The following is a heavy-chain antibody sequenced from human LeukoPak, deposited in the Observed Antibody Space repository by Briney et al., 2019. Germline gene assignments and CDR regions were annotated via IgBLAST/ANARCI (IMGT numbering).Heavy chain of an antibody. CDR1: GFTFSSYA. Sequence: PGGSLRLSCAASGFTFSSYAMSWVRQAPGKGLEWVSGISGSGGSIYYADSVKGQFTISRDNSKNTLYLQMNSLRAEDTAIYYCARGRTQYCSSTSCYTGDYWGQGTLVTVSS. D-gene: IGHD2-2*02. V-gene: IGHV3-23*01. CDR2: ISGSGGSI. J-gene: IGHJ4*02. CDR3: ARGRTQYCSSTSCYTGDY.